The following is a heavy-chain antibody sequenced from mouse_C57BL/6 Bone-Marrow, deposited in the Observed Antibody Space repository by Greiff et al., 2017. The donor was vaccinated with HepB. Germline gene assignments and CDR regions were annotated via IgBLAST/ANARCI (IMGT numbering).Heavy chain of an antibody. D-gene: IGHD1-1*01. Sequence: QVQLQQSGAELVRPGASVTLSCKASGYTFTDYEMHWVKQTPVHGLEWIGAIDPETGGTAYNQKFKGKAILTADKSSSTAYMELRSLTSEDSAVYYCTRDHYYYGSRGHWGQGTTLIDSP. V-gene: IGHV1-15*01. J-gene: IGHJ2*01. CDR3: TRDHYYYGSRGH. CDR1: GYTFTDYE. CDR2: IDPETGGT.